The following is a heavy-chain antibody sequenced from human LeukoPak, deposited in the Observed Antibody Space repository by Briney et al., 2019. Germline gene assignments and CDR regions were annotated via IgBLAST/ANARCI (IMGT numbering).Heavy chain of an antibody. J-gene: IGHJ4*02. V-gene: IGHV4-61*01. CDR2: IYYSGST. Sequence: SETLSLTCTVSGGSLSSGSCYWSWVRQPPGTGLEWIGYIYYSGSTNYNPSLKSRVTISVDTSKNQFSLKLSSVTAADTAVYYCARLRLWFGELAAAFDYWGQGTLVTVSS. D-gene: IGHD3-10*01. CDR3: ARLRLWFGELAAAFDY. CDR1: GGSLSSGSCY.